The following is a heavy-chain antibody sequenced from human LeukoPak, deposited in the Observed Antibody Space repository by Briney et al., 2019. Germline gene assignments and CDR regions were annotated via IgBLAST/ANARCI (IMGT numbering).Heavy chain of an antibody. J-gene: IGHJ6*02. CDR1: GYTFTDYY. CDR3: ATANNVLLWFGEPPRYYYGMDV. V-gene: IGHV1-69*02. D-gene: IGHD3-10*01. Sequence: ASVKVSCKASGYTFTDYYLHWVRQAPGQGLEWMGRIIPILGIANYAQKFQGRVTITADKSTSTAYMELSSLRSEDTAVYYCATANNVLLWFGEPPRYYYGMDVWGQGTTVTVSS. CDR2: IIPILGIA.